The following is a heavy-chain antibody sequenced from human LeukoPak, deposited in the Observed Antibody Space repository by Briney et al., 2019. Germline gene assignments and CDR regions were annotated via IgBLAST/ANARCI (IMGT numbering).Heavy chain of an antibody. CDR2: INHSGST. J-gene: IGHJ6*02. CDR1: GGSFSGYY. D-gene: IGHD3-3*01. CDR3: ARGPYDFWSGYPPVGYYYYYYGMDV. V-gene: IGHV4-34*01. Sequence: SETLSLTCAAYGGSFSGYYWSWIRQPPGKGLEWIGEINHSGSTNYNPSLKSRVTISVDTSKNQFSLKLSSVTAADTAVYYCARGPYDFWSGYPPVGYYYYYYGMDVWGQGTTVTVSS.